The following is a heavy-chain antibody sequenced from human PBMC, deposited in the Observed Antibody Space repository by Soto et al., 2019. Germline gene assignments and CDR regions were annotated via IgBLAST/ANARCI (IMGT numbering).Heavy chain of an antibody. J-gene: IGHJ4*02. CDR3: ARDPSGYDVPAY. V-gene: IGHV1-69*08. D-gene: IGHD5-12*01. CDR2: IIPILGIA. CDR1: GGTFSSYT. Sequence: QVQLVQSGAEVKKPGSSVKVSCKASGGTFSSYTISWVRQAPGQGLEWMGRIIPILGIANYAQKFQSRVRXXAXXSTSTAYMELSSLRSEDTAVYYCARDPSGYDVPAYWGQGPLVTVSS.